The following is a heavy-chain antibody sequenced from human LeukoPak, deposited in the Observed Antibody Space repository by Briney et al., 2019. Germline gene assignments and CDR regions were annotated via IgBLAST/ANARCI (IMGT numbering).Heavy chain of an antibody. CDR3: ANVDNSGYYSFDY. D-gene: IGHD3-22*01. CDR1: GGSISSGGYY. J-gene: IGHJ4*02. Sequence: SETLSLTCTVSGGSISSGGYYWSWIRQPPGKGLEWIGYIYHSGSTYYNPSLKSRVTISVDTSKNQFSLKLSSVTAADTAVYYSANVDNSGYYSFDYWGQGTLVTVSS. V-gene: IGHV4-30-2*01. CDR2: IYHSGST.